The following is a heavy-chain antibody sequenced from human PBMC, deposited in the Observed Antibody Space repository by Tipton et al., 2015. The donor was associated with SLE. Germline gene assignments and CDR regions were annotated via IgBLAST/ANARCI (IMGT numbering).Heavy chain of an antibody. V-gene: IGHV4-61*02. CDR1: GGSVSSSGYY. Sequence: TLSLTCTVSGGSVSSSGYYWSWIRQPAGKGLEWIGRIYKSGGTNYNASLKRRVTMSIDASKNQLCLKLDSVTAADTAIYYCAREPWEIQFWSGSTLGYVDVWGTGATVTVSS. J-gene: IGHJ6*03. CDR3: AREPWEIQFWSGSTLGYVDV. D-gene: IGHD3-3*01. CDR2: IYKSGGT.